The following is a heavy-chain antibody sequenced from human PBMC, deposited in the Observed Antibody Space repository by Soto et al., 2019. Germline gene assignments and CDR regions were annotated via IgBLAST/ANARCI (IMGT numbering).Heavy chain of an antibody. CDR1: GFTFSNYW. V-gene: IGHV3-74*01. CDR3: ARGELHRDAFDI. CDR2: INYDGSTT. J-gene: IGHJ3*02. D-gene: IGHD2-15*01. Sequence: PGGSLRLSCAASGFTFSNYWMHWVRQAPGKGLVWVSRINYDGSTTSYADSVKGRFTISRDNSKNTLYLQMNSLRAEDTAVYYCARGELHRDAFDIWGQGTMVTVSS.